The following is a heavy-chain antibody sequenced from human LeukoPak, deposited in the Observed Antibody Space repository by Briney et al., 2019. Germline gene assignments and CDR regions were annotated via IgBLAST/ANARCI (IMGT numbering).Heavy chain of an antibody. CDR1: GFTFSSYG. J-gene: IGHJ3*02. D-gene: IGHD1-26*01. CDR3: ARDAPTELGGAFDI. Sequence: PGGSLRLSCAASGFTFSSYGMNWVRQAPGKGLEWVSYISSSGSTIYYADSVKGRFTISRDNAKNSLYLQMNSLRAEDTAVYYCARDAPTELGGAFDIWGQGTMVTVSS. V-gene: IGHV3-48*03. CDR2: ISSSGSTI.